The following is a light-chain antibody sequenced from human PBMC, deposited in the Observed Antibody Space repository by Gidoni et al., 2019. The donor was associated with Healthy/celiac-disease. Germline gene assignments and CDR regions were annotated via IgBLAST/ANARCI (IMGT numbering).Light chain of an antibody. CDR3: QXXYSTXXT. CDR1: QSISSY. CDR2: AAS. J-gene: IGKJ3*01. Sequence: DIQMTQSPSSLSASVGDRVTLTCRASQSISSYLNWYQQKPGKAPKLLIYAASSLQSGVPSRFSGSGSXTDFTLTISSXQPEDFAXXXCQXXYSTXXTFXXXTKVDIK. V-gene: IGKV1-39*01.